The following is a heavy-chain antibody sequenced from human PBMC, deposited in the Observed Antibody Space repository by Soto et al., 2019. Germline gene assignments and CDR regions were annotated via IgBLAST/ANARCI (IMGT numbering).Heavy chain of an antibody. CDR2: IYYSGST. V-gene: IGHV4-31*03. CDR1: GGSISSGDYY. D-gene: IGHD4-17*01. J-gene: IGHJ5*02. CDR3: ARASTVTTRGSRNNWFDP. Sequence: PSETLSLTCTVSGGSISSGDYYWSWIRQHPGKGLEWIGYIYYSGSTYYNPSLKSRVTISVDTSKNQFSLKLSSVTAADTAVYYCARASTVTTRGSRNNWFDPWGQGTLVTVSS.